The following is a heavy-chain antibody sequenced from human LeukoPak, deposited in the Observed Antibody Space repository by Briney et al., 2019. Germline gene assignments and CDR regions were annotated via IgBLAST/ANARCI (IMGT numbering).Heavy chain of an antibody. D-gene: IGHD1-14*01. J-gene: IGHJ4*02. CDR3: ARSRKGDY. Sequence: GGSLRLSCAASGFXFSSYEINWVRQAPGKGLEWVSYISGSGSTAYYADSVKGRFTISRDNAKNSLYLQMNSLRAEDTAVYYCARSRKGDYWGQGTLVTVSS. V-gene: IGHV3-48*03. CDR2: ISGSGSTA. CDR1: GFXFSSYE.